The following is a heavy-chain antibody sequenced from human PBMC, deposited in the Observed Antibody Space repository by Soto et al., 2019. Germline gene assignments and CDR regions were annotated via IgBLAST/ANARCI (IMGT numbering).Heavy chain of an antibody. Sequence: GGSLRLSCAASGFTFSSYAMHWVRQAPGKGLEWVAVISDDGSNKYYADSVKGRFTISRDNSKNTLYLQMNSLRAEDTAVYYCARDGGVVPAAITFDYWGQGTLFTVSS. CDR2: ISDDGSNK. V-gene: IGHV3-30-3*01. J-gene: IGHJ4*02. CDR1: GFTFSSYA. CDR3: ARDGGVVPAAITFDY. D-gene: IGHD2-2*01.